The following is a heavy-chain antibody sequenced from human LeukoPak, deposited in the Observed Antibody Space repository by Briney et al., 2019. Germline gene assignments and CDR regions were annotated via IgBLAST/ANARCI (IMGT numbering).Heavy chain of an antibody. V-gene: IGHV5-51*01. J-gene: IGHJ4*02. CDR1: GYSFTSYW. CDR2: IYPGDSDT. Sequence: GESLKISCKGSGYSFTSYWIGWVRQMPGKGLEWMGIIYPGDSDTRYSPSFQGQVTISANKSISTAYLQWSSLKASDTAMYYCARRVTYYYDSSGSYFDYWGQGTLVTVSS. D-gene: IGHD3-22*01. CDR3: ARRVTYYYDSSGSYFDY.